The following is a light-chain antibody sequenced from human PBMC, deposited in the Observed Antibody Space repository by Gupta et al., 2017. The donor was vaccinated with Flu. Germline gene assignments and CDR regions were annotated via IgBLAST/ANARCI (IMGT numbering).Light chain of an antibody. CDR2: GNS. Sequence: TNSCTGSSSNIGAGYDVHWYQQLPGTAPKLLIYGNSNRPSGVPDRFSGSKSGTSASLAITGLQAEDEADYYCQSYDSSLSGYVFGTGTKVTVL. CDR1: SSNIGAGYD. V-gene: IGLV1-40*01. J-gene: IGLJ1*01. CDR3: QSYDSSLSGYV.